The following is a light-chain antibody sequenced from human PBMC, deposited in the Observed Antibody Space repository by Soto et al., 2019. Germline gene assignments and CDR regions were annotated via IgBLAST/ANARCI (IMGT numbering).Light chain of an antibody. J-gene: IGLJ3*02. Sequence: QSALTQPASVSGSPGQSITISFTGTSSDVGGYNYVSWYQQHPGKAPKLMIYEVTNRPSGVSNRFSGSKSGNTASLTISGLQAEDEADYYGSSYTSSSTLNWVFGGGTKLTVL. CDR1: SSDVGGYNY. CDR2: EVT. CDR3: SSYTSSSTLNWV. V-gene: IGLV2-14*01.